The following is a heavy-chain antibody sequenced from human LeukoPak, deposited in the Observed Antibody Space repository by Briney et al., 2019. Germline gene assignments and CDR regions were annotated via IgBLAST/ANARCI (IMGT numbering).Heavy chain of an antibody. D-gene: IGHD1-26*01. V-gene: IGHV3-23*01. Sequence: GGSLRLSCAASGFTFSIYAMSWVRQAPGKGLEWVSTVSGSGHSTFYADSVKGRFTISRDNSKNTLYLQMDSLRAEDTAVYYCAKDRSGMGYYFDFWGQGTLVTVSS. CDR1: GFTFSIYA. CDR2: VSGSGHST. J-gene: IGHJ4*02. CDR3: AKDRSGMGYYFDF.